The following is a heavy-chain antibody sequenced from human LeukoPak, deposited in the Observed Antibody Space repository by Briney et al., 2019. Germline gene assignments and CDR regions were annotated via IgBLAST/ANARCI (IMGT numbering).Heavy chain of an antibody. CDR1: GFTFTSYS. J-gene: IGHJ4*02. CDR3: AREPFWSGYYSNLHFDY. CDR2: ISSSSSTI. V-gene: IGHV3-48*01. D-gene: IGHD3-3*01. Sequence: GGSLRLSCAASGFTFTSYSMNWVRQAPGKGLEWVSYISSSSSTIYYADSVKGRFTISRDNAKNSLYLQMNSLRAEDTAVYYCAREPFWSGYYSNLHFDYWGQGTLVTVSS.